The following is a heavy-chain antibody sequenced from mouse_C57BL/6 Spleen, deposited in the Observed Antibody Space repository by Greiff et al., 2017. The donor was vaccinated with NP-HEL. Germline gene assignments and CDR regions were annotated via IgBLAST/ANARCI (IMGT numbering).Heavy chain of an antibody. Sequence: VKLMESGPGLVAPSQSLSITCTVSGFSLTSYAISWVRQPPGKGLEWLGVIWTGGGTNYNSALKSRLSISKDNSKSQVFLKMNSLQTDDTARYYCASIYYYGSSYVNYAMDYWGQGTSVTVSS. D-gene: IGHD1-1*01. J-gene: IGHJ4*01. CDR1: GFSLTSYA. V-gene: IGHV2-9-1*01. CDR3: ASIYYYGSSYVNYAMDY. CDR2: IWTGGGT.